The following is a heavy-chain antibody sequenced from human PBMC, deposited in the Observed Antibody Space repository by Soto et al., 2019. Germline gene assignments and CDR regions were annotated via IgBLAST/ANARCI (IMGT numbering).Heavy chain of an antibody. D-gene: IGHD1-1*01. CDR1: GGSISSGGYS. CDR2: IYHSGST. CDR3: ATVSRLPLRGQLHWFDP. Sequence: QLQLQESGSGLVKPSQTLSLSCAVSGGSISSGGYSWSWIRQPPGKGLEWIGYIYHSGSTYYNPSLKSRVTISVDRSTNQFSLKLSSVTAADTAVFYCATVSRLPLRGQLHWFDPWGQGTLVTVSS. V-gene: IGHV4-30-2*01. J-gene: IGHJ5*02.